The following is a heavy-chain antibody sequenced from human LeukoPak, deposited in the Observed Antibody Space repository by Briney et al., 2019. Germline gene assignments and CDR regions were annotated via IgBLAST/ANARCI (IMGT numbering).Heavy chain of an antibody. V-gene: IGHV1-69*04. CDR3: ARDGTTVNTGPHY. CDR2: IIPILGIA. J-gene: IGHJ4*02. Sequence: ASVKVSCKASGGTFSSYAISWVRQAPGQGLEWMGRIIPILGIANYAQKFQGRVTITADKSTSTAYMELSSLRSEDTAVYYCARDGTTVNTGPHYWGQGTLVTVSS. CDR1: GGTFSSYA. D-gene: IGHD4-11*01.